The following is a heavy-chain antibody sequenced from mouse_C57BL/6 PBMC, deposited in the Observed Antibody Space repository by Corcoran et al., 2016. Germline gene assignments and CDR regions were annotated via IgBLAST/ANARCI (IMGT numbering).Heavy chain of an antibody. Sequence: EVQLQQSGPELVKPGASVKISCKASGYTFTDYYMNWVKQSHGKSLEWSGDINPNNGGTSYNQKFKGKATLTVDKSSSTAYMELRSLTSEDSAVYYCARSRAYYSNYDFDYWGQGTTLTVSS. V-gene: IGHV1-26*01. CDR2: INPNNGGT. D-gene: IGHD2-5*01. CDR3: ARSRAYYSNYDFDY. J-gene: IGHJ2*01. CDR1: GYTFTDYY.